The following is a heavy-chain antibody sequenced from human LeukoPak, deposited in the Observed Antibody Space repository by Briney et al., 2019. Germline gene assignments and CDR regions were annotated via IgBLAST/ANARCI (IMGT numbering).Heavy chain of an antibody. CDR1: GFTFDDYA. CDR3: AKGDDYGDRSYWYFDL. Sequence: GGSRRLSCAASGFTFDDYAMHWVRQAPGKGLEWVSGISWNSGSIGYADSVKGRFTISRDNAKNSLYLQMNSLRAEDTALYYCAKGDDYGDRSYWYFDLWGRGTLVTVSS. CDR2: ISWNSGSI. V-gene: IGHV3-9*01. J-gene: IGHJ2*01. D-gene: IGHD4-17*01.